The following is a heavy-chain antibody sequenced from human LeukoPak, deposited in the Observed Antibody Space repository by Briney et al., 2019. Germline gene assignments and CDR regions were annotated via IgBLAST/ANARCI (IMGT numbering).Heavy chain of an antibody. Sequence: GASVKVSCKASGYTFTSYGISWVRQAPGQGLEWMGWISAYNGNTNYAQKPQGRVTMTTDTSTSTAYMELRSLRSDDTAVYYCARVAPIRGTYYYGSGSYDYWGQGTLVTVSS. J-gene: IGHJ4*02. CDR3: ARVAPIRGTYYYGSGSYDY. D-gene: IGHD3-10*01. CDR2: ISAYNGNT. CDR1: GYTFTSYG. V-gene: IGHV1-18*01.